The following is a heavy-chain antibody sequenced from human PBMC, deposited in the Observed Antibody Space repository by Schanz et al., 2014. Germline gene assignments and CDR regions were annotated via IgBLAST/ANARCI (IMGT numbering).Heavy chain of an antibody. CDR3: AKHVRSLTGNDY. D-gene: IGHD3-9*01. CDR2: ISYDGNTK. V-gene: IGHV3-30-3*02. Sequence: VQLLESGGGLVQPGGSLRLSCAASGFSFRKSAMSWVRQAPGKGLEWVALISYDGNTKYYADSVKGRFTISRDNSKNTLYLQMNSLRAEDTAVYYCAKHVRSLTGNDYWGQGTLVTVSS. J-gene: IGHJ4*02. CDR1: GFSFRKSA.